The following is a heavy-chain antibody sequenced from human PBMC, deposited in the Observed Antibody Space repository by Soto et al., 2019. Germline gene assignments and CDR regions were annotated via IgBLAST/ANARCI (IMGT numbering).Heavy chain of an antibody. J-gene: IGHJ6*02. Sequence: PSETLSLTCAVYGGSFSRYYRSWIRQPPGKGLEWIGEINHSGSTNYNPSLKSRVTISVDTSKNQFSLKLSSVTAADTAVYYCASVVRIAARSYYGMDVWGQGTTVTVSS. CDR3: ASVVRIAARSYYGMDV. CDR1: GGSFSRYY. V-gene: IGHV4-34*01. D-gene: IGHD6-6*01. CDR2: INHSGST.